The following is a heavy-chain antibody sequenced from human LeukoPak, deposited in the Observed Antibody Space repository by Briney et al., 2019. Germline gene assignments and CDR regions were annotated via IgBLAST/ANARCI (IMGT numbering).Heavy chain of an antibody. CDR2: ISYDGNNK. CDR3: AKDSEVAATDNWFDP. J-gene: IGHJ5*02. D-gene: IGHD2-15*01. V-gene: IGHV3-30*04. CDR1: GFTFSSYA. Sequence: GGSLRLSCAASGFTFSSYAIHWVRQAPGKGLEWVAVISYDGNNKYYADSVKGRFTISRDNSKNTLYLQMNSLRAEDTAVYYCAKDSEVAATDNWFDPWGQGTLVTVSS.